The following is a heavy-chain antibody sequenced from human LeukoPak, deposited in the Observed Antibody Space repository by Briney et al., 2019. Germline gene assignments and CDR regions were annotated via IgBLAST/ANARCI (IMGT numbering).Heavy chain of an antibody. J-gene: IGHJ4*02. Sequence: PGGPLSLSWEAPGFPSSSFTMTWFGKAPGQGLDWFSSIDRTSSLIYYADSVRGRFTISRDNAKNSLYLQMNSLKGEDMAVYYCARATTVAGTKDSGVGYCGQGTLVTVSS. V-gene: IGHV3-21*01. CDR1: GFPSSSFT. CDR2: IDRTSSLI. CDR3: ARATTVAGTKDSGVGY. D-gene: IGHD6-19*01.